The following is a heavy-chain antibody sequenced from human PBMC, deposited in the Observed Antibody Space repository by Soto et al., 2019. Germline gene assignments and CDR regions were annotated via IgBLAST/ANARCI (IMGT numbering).Heavy chain of an antibody. CDR3: ARNSPPHDYGAYGSLD. J-gene: IGHJ4*02. Sequence: QVQLQESGPGLVKPSQTLSLTCTVSGGSISSGGYYWCWIRQHPGKGLEWIGYFYYSGSNYYNPSLKRRVTISVETSKNQFSLTLSSVTAADTAVYYCARNSPPHDYGAYGSLDWGQGTLVTVSS. CDR1: GGSISSGGYY. CDR2: FYYSGSN. D-gene: IGHD4-17*01. V-gene: IGHV4-31*03.